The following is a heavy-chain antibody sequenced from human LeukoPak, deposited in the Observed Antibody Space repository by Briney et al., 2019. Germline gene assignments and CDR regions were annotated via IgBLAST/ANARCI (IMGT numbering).Heavy chain of an antibody. CDR2: IDPSDSYT. CDR1: GYSFTNYW. Sequence: KPGESLRISCKGSGYSFTNYWISWVRQMPGKGLEWMGRIDPSDSYTNYSPSFQGHVTISADESISTAYLQWSSLKASDTAMYYCTRWVAAAGKIDYWGQGTLVTVSS. J-gene: IGHJ4*02. V-gene: IGHV5-10-1*01. D-gene: IGHD6-13*01. CDR3: TRWVAAAGKIDY.